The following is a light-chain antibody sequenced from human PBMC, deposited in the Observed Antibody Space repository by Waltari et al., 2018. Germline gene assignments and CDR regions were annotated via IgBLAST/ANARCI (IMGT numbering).Light chain of an antibody. CDR1: ASTIAAPSD. Sequence: QSVLTQPPSVSGAPGPRVPIPCTGGASTIAAPSDVPWYQPRPGTAPKLPISRNKNRPSGVPARFSGSKSGTSASLTITGLQAEDEADYYCQSYDRSLSGSTVFGTGTTVTV. V-gene: IGLV1-40*01. CDR2: RNK. CDR3: QSYDRSLSGSTV. J-gene: IGLJ1*01.